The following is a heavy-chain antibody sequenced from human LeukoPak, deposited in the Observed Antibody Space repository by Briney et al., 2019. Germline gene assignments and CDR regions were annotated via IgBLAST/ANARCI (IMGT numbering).Heavy chain of an antibody. J-gene: IGHJ4*02. CDR2: IYPTDSDA. Sequence: GESLKISCKGSGYRFSTYWIGWVRQMPGKGLEWMGVIYPTDSDARYSPSFQGQVTISVDKSISTVYLQWNSLKASDSAMYYCGASPSPTGTERYYWGQGTLVTVSS. V-gene: IGHV5-51*01. CDR3: GASPSPTGTERYY. D-gene: IGHD3-9*01. CDR1: GYRFSTYW.